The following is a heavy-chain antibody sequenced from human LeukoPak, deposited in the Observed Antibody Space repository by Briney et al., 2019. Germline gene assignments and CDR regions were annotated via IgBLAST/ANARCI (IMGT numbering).Heavy chain of an antibody. V-gene: IGHV4-31*03. D-gene: IGHD3-9*01. CDR1: GASINSGDYY. Sequence: SQTLSLTCSVSGASINSGDYYWSWIRQFPGKGLEWIGSTYYTGGTNYNPSLKSRLTISIDTSNNQFSMRLTSLTAVDTAVFYCARGPPYFDIVTGYYSDNNSFDPWGQGTLVTVSS. CDR2: TYYTGGT. CDR3: ARGPPYFDIVTGYYSDNNSFDP. J-gene: IGHJ5*02.